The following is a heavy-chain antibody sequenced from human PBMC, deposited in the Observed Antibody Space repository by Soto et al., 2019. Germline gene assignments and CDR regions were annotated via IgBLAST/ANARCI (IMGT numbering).Heavy chain of an antibody. V-gene: IGHV2-5*02. Sequence: QITVKESGLTLVKPTETLTLTCTFSGFSLSTYGMGVGWIRQPPGKALEWLALIYWDDDKRYSPSLRSRLTITKDTSKNQVDLTMTNMDPVDTATYYCARLTRGVYDLARLWEKFDYWGQGALVTVSS. J-gene: IGHJ4*02. D-gene: IGHD5-12*01. CDR2: IYWDDDK. CDR3: ARLTRGVYDLARLWEKFDY. CDR1: GFSLSTYGMG.